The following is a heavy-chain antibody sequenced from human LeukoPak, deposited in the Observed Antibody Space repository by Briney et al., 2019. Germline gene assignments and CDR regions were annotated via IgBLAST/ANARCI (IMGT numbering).Heavy chain of an antibody. D-gene: IGHD6-13*01. CDR3: AKEGGHSSSWRRWFDS. Sequence: PGGSLRLSCAAPGFTFGSYAMYWVRQAPGKGLEWVSGIFGSGGSAHYADSVKGRFTISRDNSKNTLYLLMNSLRAEDTAVYYCAKEGGHSSSWRRWFDSWGQGTLVTVSS. V-gene: IGHV3-23*01. CDR2: IFGSGGSA. J-gene: IGHJ5*01. CDR1: GFTFGSYA.